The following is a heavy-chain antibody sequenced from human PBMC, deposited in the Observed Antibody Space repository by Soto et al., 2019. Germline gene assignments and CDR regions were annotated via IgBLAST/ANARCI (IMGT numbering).Heavy chain of an antibody. CDR2: ISYDGSNK. CDR1: GFTFSSYG. J-gene: IGHJ6*02. V-gene: IGHV3-30*18. CDR3: AKDGPPYYYYYYGMDV. Sequence: QVQLVESGGGVVQPGRSLRLSCAASGFTFSSYGMHWVRQAPGKGLEWGAVISYDGSNKYYADSVKGRFTISRDNSKNTLYLQMNSLRAEDTAVYYCAKDGPPYYYYYYGMDVWGQGTTVTVSS.